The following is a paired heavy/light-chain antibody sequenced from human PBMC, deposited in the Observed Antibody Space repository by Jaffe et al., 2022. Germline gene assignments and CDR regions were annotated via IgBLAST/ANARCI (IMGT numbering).Heavy chain of an antibody. J-gene: IGHJ3*02. CDR1: GFTFTTST. Sequence: QMQLVQSGPEVKKPGTSVKVSCKTSGFTFTTSTIQWVRQARGQRLEWIGWIVVGSGHTNYAQKFQDRVTITSDMSTGTGYMELSSLRSEDTAIYFCAANREGHEYFDILTGYYVGAFAFDMWGQGTEVTVS. CDR3: AANREGHEYFDILTGYYVGAFAFDM. V-gene: IGHV1-58*02. D-gene: IGHD3-9*01. CDR2: IVVGSGHT.
Light chain of an antibody. Sequence: DIQMTQSPSSLSASVGDRVTIFCRASQDITKYLNWYQQKPGKAPKLVINDASNLETGVPSRFRGSGSGTDFTFTISSLQPEDIATYYCQQYAHLPPAFGQGTRLEIK. CDR2: DAS. CDR1: QDITKY. CDR3: QQYAHLPPA. V-gene: IGKV1-33*01. J-gene: IGKJ5*01.